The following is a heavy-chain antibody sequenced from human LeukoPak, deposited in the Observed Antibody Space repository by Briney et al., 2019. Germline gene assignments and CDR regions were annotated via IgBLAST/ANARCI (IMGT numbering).Heavy chain of an antibody. D-gene: IGHD3-10*01. CDR1: GFTFSSYA. CDR3: ARPTRSGSYNY. Sequence: GGSLRLSCAASGFTFSSYAMHWVRQAPGKGLEWVAVISYDGSNKYYADSVKGRFTISRDNSKNTLYLQMNSLRAEDTAVYYCARPTRSGSYNYWGQGTLVTVSS. J-gene: IGHJ4*02. V-gene: IGHV3-30*04. CDR2: ISYDGSNK.